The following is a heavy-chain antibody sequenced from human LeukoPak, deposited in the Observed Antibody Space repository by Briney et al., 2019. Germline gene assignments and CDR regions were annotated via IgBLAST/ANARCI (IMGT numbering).Heavy chain of an antibody. Sequence: SETLSLTCTVSGGSVSSGSYYWSWIRQPPGKGLEWIGYIYYSGSTNYNPSLKSRVTISVDTSKNQFSLKLSSVTAADTAVYYCARAHYDILTGYPHVSQVDYGGQEPLVTVSS. D-gene: IGHD3-9*01. J-gene: IGHJ4*02. CDR3: ARAHYDILTGYPHVSQVDY. CDR1: GGSVSSGSYY. CDR2: IYYSGST. V-gene: IGHV4-61*01.